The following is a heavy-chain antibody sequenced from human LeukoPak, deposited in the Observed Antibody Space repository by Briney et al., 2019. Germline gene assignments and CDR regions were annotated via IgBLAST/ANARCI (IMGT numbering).Heavy chain of an antibody. CDR2: VIPILGTT. D-gene: IGHD1-26*01. Sequence: SVKLSCKASGTTFSRSAISWVRQAPGQGHGLMGGVIPILGTTNYAQKFQDRVSITTDESTSTAYTEVSSLLSVDTSVYYCARDDGSATLGFDSWGQGTLVTVSS. V-gene: IGHV1-69*05. J-gene: IGHJ4*02. CDR1: GTTFSRSA. CDR3: ARDDGSATLGFDS.